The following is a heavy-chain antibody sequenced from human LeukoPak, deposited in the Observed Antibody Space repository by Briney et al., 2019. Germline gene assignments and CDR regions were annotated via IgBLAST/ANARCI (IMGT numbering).Heavy chain of an antibody. CDR3: ARASLYDNSAYYLDY. Sequence: GGSLRLSCAASGFTFSSYSMNWVRQAPGKGMEWVSSISSSSSYIYYADSVKGRFTISRDNAKNSLYLQMNSLRAEDTALYYCARASLYDNSAYYLDYWGQGTLVTVSS. CDR1: GFTFSSYS. J-gene: IGHJ4*02. D-gene: IGHD3-22*01. V-gene: IGHV3-21*04. CDR2: ISSSSSYI.